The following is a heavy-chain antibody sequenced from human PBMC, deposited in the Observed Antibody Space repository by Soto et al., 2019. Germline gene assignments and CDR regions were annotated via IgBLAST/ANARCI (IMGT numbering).Heavy chain of an antibody. Sequence: SETLSLTCTVSGASISSSRSYWGWVRQPPGKGLEWIVSFYYTGGTYSTYYNPSPKSRVTISVDTSKSQFSLNLRSVTAADTAVYYCASPRQGNYDFLSGYYALDYWGQGTRSPSP. D-gene: IGHD3-3*01. V-gene: IGHV4-39*01. CDR3: ASPRQGNYDFLSGYYALDY. CDR2: FYYTGGT. CDR1: GASISSSRSY. J-gene: IGHJ4*02.